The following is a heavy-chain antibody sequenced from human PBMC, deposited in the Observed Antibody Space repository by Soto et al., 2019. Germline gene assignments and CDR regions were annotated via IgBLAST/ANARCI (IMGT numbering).Heavy chain of an antibody. CDR2: IYAGGST. V-gene: IGHV3-53*01. Sequence: EVQMVESGGGLIQPGGSLRLSCAASGFTVSSHYMSWVRQAPGKGLKWVSVIYAGGSTYYADSVEGRFTISRDNSKNTVDLQMNSLRAEDTAVYYCARTDYGRPFDYWGQGILVTVSS. J-gene: IGHJ4*02. CDR1: GFTVSSHY. D-gene: IGHD4-17*01. CDR3: ARTDYGRPFDY.